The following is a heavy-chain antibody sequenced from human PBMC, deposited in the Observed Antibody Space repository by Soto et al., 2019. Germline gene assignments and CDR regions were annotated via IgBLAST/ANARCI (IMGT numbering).Heavy chain of an antibody. CDR1: GFTFSSYG. V-gene: IGHV3-30*03. CDR3: ARLPNYDFWSGSADYYYYGMDV. J-gene: IGHJ6*02. D-gene: IGHD3-3*01. CDR2: ISYDGSNK. Sequence: GGSLRLSCAASGFTFSSYGMHWVRQAPGKGLEWVAVISYDGSNKYYADSVKGRFTISRDNSKNTLYLQMNSLRAEDTAVYYCARLPNYDFWSGSADYYYYGMDVSGQGTTVTVSS.